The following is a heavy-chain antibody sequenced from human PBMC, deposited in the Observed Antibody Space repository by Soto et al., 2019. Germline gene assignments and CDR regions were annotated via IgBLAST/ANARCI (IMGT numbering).Heavy chain of an antibody. D-gene: IGHD2-2*02. CDR2: IIPIFGTA. V-gene: IGHV1-69*13. CDR1: GGTFSSYA. CDR3: APGPAYCSSTSCYSGGWFER. Sequence: SVKVSCKASGGTFSSYAISWVRQAPGQGLEWMGGIIPIFGTANYAQKFQGRVTITADESTSTAYMELSSLRSEDTAVYYCAPGPAYCSSTSCYSGGWFERWGQGTLVTVSS. J-gene: IGHJ5*02.